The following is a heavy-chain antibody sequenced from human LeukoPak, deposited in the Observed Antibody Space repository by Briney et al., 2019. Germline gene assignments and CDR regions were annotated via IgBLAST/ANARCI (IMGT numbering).Heavy chain of an antibody. Sequence: KASETLSLTCTVSGGSISFYYWSWIRQPPGKGLEWIGYIYYSGSTNYNPSLKSRVTISVDTSKNQFSLRLSSVTAADTAVYYCARFGSLREPIHDYWGQGTPVTVSS. D-gene: IGHD3-16*01. CDR3: ARFGSLREPIHDY. CDR1: GGSISFYY. V-gene: IGHV4-59*01. CDR2: IYYSGST. J-gene: IGHJ4*02.